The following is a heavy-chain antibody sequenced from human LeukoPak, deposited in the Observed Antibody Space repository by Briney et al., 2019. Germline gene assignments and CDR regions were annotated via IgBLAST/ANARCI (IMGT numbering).Heavy chain of an antibody. CDR2: IYYSGST. V-gene: IGHV4-59*02. Sequence: WETLSLTCTISGGSVNDYYWNWLRQPPGKGLEWVGYIYYSGSTDYTPSLKSRVTMSIDTSKNQFSLKLNSVTAADTAVYYCARGGARGSSAFDVWGQGTMVSVSA. CDR1: GGSVNDYY. D-gene: IGHD3-10*01. J-gene: IGHJ3*01. CDR3: ARGGARGSSAFDV.